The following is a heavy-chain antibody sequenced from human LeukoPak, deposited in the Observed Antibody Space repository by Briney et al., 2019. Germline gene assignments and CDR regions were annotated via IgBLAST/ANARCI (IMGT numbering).Heavy chain of an antibody. CDR1: GGSISSYF. D-gene: IGHD3-16*01. CDR2: VYYSGST. J-gene: IGHJ3*02. CDR3: ARVLDLSKRGLDAFDI. Sequence: SETLSLTCTVSGGSISSYFWSWIRQPPGKGLEWIGYVYYSGSTNYNPSLKSRVTISVDTSKEQFSLKLSSATAADTAVYYCARVLDLSKRGLDAFDIWGQGTMVTVSS. V-gene: IGHV4-59*01.